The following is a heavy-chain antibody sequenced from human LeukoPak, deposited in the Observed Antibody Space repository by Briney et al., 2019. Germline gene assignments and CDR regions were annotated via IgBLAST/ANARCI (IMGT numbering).Heavy chain of an antibody. J-gene: IGHJ4*02. D-gene: IGHD3-9*01. CDR1: GFTFSSYG. CDR3: AKDDYDILTGYSFFDY. CDR2: ISYDGSNK. Sequence: GGSRRLSCAASGFTFSSYGMHRVRQAPGKGLEWVAVISYDGSNKYYAESVKGRFTISRDNSKNTLYLQMNSPRAEDTAVYYCAKDDYDILTGYSFFDYWGQGTLVTVSS. V-gene: IGHV3-30*18.